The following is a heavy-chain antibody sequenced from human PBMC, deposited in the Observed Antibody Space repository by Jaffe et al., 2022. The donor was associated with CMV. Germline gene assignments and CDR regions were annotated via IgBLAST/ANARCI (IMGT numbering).Heavy chain of an antibody. V-gene: IGHV1-69*01. CDR1: GGTFSSYA. J-gene: IGHJ6*02. CDR3: AREVSTMVRGRYYYYYGMDV. Sequence: QVQLVQSGAEVKKPGSSVKVSCKASGGTFSSYAISWVRQAPGQGLEWMGGIIPIFGTANYAQKFQGRVTITADESTSTAYMELSSLRSEDTAVYYCAREVSTMVRGRYYYYYGMDVWGQGTTVTVSS. CDR2: IIPIFGTA. D-gene: IGHD3-10*01.